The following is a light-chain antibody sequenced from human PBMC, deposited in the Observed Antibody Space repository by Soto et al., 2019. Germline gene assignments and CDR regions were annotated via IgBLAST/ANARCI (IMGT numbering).Light chain of an antibody. J-gene: IGKJ5*01. CDR2: GAF. CDR3: QQRNIWPPVT. Sequence: VLTQSPDTLSVSPGERATLSCRASQSVSSTYLIWYQQKPGQPPRLLIYGAFNRAAGIPARFSGSGSGTDFTLTISSLEPEDSAVYYCQQRNIWPPVTFGQGTRLEIK. CDR1: QSVSSTY. V-gene: IGKV3D-20*02.